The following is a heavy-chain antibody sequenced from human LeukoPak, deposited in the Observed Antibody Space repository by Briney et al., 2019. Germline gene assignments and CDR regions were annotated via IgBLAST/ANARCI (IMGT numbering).Heavy chain of an antibody. V-gene: IGHV3-23*01. J-gene: IGHJ6*02. CDR2: ISGSGGNT. Sequence: GGFLRLSCVASVFTFSSYSISWVRHAPWKGLEWVLGISGSGGNTYYADSVKGRFTISRDNSKHTLFLQMSSLRAEDTAVYYCAKGSPLDLGAGQSYYYGMGVWGQGTTVTVSS. CDR1: VFTFSSYS. CDR3: AKGSPLDLGAGQSYYYGMGV. D-gene: IGHD3-10*01.